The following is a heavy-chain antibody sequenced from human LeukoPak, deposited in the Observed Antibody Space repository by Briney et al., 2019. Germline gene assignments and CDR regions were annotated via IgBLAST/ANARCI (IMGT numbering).Heavy chain of an antibody. CDR1: GFTFSNAW. CDR2: IKSKTDGGTT. Sequence: RGSLRLSCAASGFTFSNAWMSWVRQAPGKGLEWVGRIKSKTDGGTTDYAAPVKGRFTISRDDSKNTLFLQMNSLKPEDTAVYYCTTASRGTYSSSWYHYWGQGTLVTVSS. J-gene: IGHJ4*02. CDR3: TTASRGTYSSSWYHY. V-gene: IGHV3-15*01. D-gene: IGHD6-13*01.